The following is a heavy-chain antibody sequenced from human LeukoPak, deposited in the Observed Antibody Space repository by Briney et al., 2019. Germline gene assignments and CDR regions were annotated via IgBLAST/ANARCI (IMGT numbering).Heavy chain of an antibody. D-gene: IGHD3-22*01. V-gene: IGHV1-18*01. CDR1: GYTFTTYG. J-gene: IGHJ4*02. CDR3: ARRSMIVVVKDDY. CDR2: INTYNGNT. Sequence: ASVKVSCKTSGYTFTTYGISWVRQAPGQGLEWMGWINTYNGNTDYAQNLQGRVTMTTDTSTSTAYMELRSLRSDDTAVYYCARRSMIVVVKDDYWGQGTLVTVSS.